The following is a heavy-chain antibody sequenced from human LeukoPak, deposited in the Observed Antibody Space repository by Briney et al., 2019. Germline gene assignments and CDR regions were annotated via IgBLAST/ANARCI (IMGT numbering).Heavy chain of an antibody. CDR3: ARDSSGSYYGQGGYFDY. Sequence: GGSLRLSCAASGFTFSSYGMHWVRQAPGKGLEWVAVIWYDGSNKYYADSVKGRFTISRDNSKNTLYLQMNSLRAEDTAVYYCARDSSGSYYGQGGYFDYWGQGSLVTVSS. D-gene: IGHD3-10*01. V-gene: IGHV3-33*01. CDR2: IWYDGSNK. J-gene: IGHJ4*02. CDR1: GFTFSSYG.